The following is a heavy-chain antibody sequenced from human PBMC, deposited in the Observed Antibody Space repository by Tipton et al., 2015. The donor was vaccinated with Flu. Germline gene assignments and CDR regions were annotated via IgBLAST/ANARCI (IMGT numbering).Heavy chain of an antibody. V-gene: IGHV3-49*04. CDR3: TCEYDRGGYYYPRFDY. CDR1: GFNFRDYA. Sequence: VQLVQSGGDLLQPGRSLRLSCTTSGFNFRDYAMSWVRQAPGKGLEWVAFIRSKGFAGTREHAASVKDRFSISRDDSKSVAYLQMNSLKTEDTGVYYCTCEYDRGGYYYPRFDYWGQGTLVTVSS. D-gene: IGHD3-22*01. J-gene: IGHJ4*02. CDR2: IRSKGFAGTR.